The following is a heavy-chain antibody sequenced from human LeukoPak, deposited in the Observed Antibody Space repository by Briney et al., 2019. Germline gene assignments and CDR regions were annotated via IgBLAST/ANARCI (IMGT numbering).Heavy chain of an antibody. CDR3: PRASSGYYDDAFDI. V-gene: IGHV1-69*13. CDR2: IIPIFGTA. J-gene: IGHJ3*02. Sequence: SVKVSCKASGGTFSSYAISWVRQAPGQGLEWMGGIIPIFGTANYAQKFQGRVTITADESTSTAYMELSSLRSEDTAVYYCPRASSGYYDDAFDIWGQGTMVTVSS. D-gene: IGHD3-22*01. CDR1: GGTFSSYA.